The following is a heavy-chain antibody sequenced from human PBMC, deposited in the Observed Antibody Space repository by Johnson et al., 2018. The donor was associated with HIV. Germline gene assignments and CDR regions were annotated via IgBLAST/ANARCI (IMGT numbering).Heavy chain of an antibody. D-gene: IGHD6-13*01. CDR3: TTKPYSSSWYGAFDI. CDR2: IYSGGST. CDR1: GFTVSSNY. V-gene: IGHV3-66*01. J-gene: IGHJ3*02. Sequence: VQLVESGGGLVQPGGSLRLSCAAFGFTVSSNYMSWVRQAPGKGLDWVSVIYSGGSTYYADSVKGRFTISRDNSKNTLYLHMNSLKTEDTAVYYCTTKPYSSSWYGAFDIWGQGTMVTVSS.